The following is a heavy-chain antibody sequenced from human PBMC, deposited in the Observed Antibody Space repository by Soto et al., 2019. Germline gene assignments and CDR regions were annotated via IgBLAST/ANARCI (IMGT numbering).Heavy chain of an antibody. V-gene: IGHV4-39*01. CDR3: ARLDGNSADYYYGMDV. CDR1: GGSITTSNYC. Sequence: SETLSLTCSVSGGSITTSNYCWGWIRQPPGKGLEWIASIHYTGSTYYNPSLKSRVTISVDTSKNQFSLKLSPVTAADTAVYYCARLDGNSADYYYGMDVWGQGTTVTVSS. CDR2: IHYTGST. D-gene: IGHD6-19*01. J-gene: IGHJ6*02.